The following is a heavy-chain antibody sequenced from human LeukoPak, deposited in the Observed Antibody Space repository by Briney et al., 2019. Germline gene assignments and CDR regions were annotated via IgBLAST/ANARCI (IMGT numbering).Heavy chain of an antibody. CDR3: ARSAVGATPYYYYGMDV. CDR2: IYTSGST. D-gene: IGHD1-26*01. CDR1: GGSISSGSYY. J-gene: IGHJ6*02. V-gene: IGHV4-61*02. Sequence: TSETLSLTCTVSGGSISSGSYYWSRIRQPAGKGLEWIGRIYTSGSTNYNPSLKSRVTISVDTSKNQFSLKLSSVTAADTAVYYCARSAVGATPYYYYGMDVWGQGTTVTVSS.